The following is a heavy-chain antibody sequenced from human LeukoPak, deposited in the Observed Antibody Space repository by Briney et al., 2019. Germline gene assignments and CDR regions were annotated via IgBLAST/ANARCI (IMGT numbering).Heavy chain of an antibody. J-gene: IGHJ4*02. CDR3: AGDTGAELLFDY. V-gene: IGHV4-59*01. CDR2: IHYSGST. Sequence: SETLSLTCTVSAGSISNYYWSWIRQPPGKGLEWIGYIHYSGSTDYKPSLKVRVTIAVDTSKAQFSLRLSSVTAADTAVYYCAGDTGAELLFDYWGQGTLVTVSS. D-gene: IGHD1-26*01. CDR1: AGSISNYY.